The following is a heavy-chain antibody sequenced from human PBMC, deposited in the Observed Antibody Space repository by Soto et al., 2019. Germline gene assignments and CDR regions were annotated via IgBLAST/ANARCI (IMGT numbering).Heavy chain of an antibody. Sequence: GGSLRLSCAASGFTFSSYAMSWVRQAPGKGLEWVSAISGSGGSTYYADPVKGRFTISRDNSKNTLYLQMNSLRAEDTAVYYCAKEGYYYDSSGYHYDAFDIWGQGTMVTVSS. V-gene: IGHV3-23*01. J-gene: IGHJ3*02. CDR1: GFTFSSYA. CDR2: ISGSGGST. CDR3: AKEGYYYDSSGYHYDAFDI. D-gene: IGHD3-22*01.